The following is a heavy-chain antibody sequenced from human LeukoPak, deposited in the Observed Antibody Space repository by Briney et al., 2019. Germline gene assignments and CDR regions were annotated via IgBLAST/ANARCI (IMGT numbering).Heavy chain of an antibody. CDR1: GFTFSSYG. CDR2: IWPDGSNT. CDR3: ARDPYGSLDY. V-gene: IGHV3-33*01. Sequence: GGSLRLSCAASGFTFSSYGMHWVRQAPGKGLEWVAVIWPDGSNTNYADSVKGRFTISRDNSKDTLSLQMNSLRAEDTAVYYCARDPYGSLDYWGQGTLVTVSS. J-gene: IGHJ4*02. D-gene: IGHD1-26*01.